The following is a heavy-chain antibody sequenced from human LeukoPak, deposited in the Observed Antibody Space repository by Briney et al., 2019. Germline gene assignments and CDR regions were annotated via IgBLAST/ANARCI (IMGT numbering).Heavy chain of an antibody. CDR3: AKVGVSSSYGDFDYYFDY. V-gene: IGHV3-9*01. CDR2: ISWNSGSI. D-gene: IGHD4-17*01. CDR1: GFTFSSYA. Sequence: GGSLRLSCAASGFTFSSYAMHWVRQAPGKGLEWVSGISWNSGSIGYADSVKGRFTISRDNAKNSLYLQMNSLRAEDTALYYCAKVGVSSSYGDFDYYFDYWGQGTLVTVSS. J-gene: IGHJ4*02.